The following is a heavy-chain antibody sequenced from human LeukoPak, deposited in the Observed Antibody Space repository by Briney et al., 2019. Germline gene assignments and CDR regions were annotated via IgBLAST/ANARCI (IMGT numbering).Heavy chain of an antibody. CDR2: ISSSGSTI. CDR1: GFTFSSYE. CDR3: GRDLNWGAFDI. J-gene: IGHJ3*02. Sequence: PGGSLRLSCAASGFTFSSYEMNWVRQAPGKGPEWVSYISSSGSTIYYADSVKGRFTISRDNSKNTLFLQMNSLTAEDTAMYYCGRDLNWGAFDIRGLGTLVTVSS. D-gene: IGHD7-27*01. V-gene: IGHV3-48*03.